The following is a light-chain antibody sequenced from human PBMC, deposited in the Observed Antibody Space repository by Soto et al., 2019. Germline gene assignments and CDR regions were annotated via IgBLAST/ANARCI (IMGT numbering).Light chain of an antibody. CDR3: QQYHNWPPQYT. V-gene: IGKV3-15*01. Sequence: EIVMTQSPSSLSVSPGDGVTLSCRASQSVASNVAWYQQKPGQGPRLLIHSASTSAVGVPARFSGSGSGTDFNLTISILQSEDFAVYYCQQYHNWPPQYTFGQGTKLQI. CDR2: SAS. J-gene: IGKJ2*01. CDR1: QSVASN.